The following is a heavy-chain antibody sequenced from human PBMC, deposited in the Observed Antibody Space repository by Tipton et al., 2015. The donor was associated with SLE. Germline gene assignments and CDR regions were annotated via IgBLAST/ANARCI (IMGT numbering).Heavy chain of an antibody. V-gene: IGHV4-31*03. D-gene: IGHD7-27*01. CDR3: ARVPLLTGSWYFDL. CDR2: IYYSGST. J-gene: IGHJ2*01. Sequence: LRLSCTVSGGSISSGGHYWSWIRQHSGKGLEWIGYIYYSGSTFYNPSLNSRVTISVDTSKNQFSLKLSSVTAADTAVYYCARVPLLTGSWYFDLWGRGTLVTVSS. CDR1: GGSISSGGHY.